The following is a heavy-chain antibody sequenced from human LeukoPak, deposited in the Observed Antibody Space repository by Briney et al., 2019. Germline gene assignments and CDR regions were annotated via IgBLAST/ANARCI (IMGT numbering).Heavy chain of an antibody. J-gene: IGHJ4*02. D-gene: IGHD1-26*01. CDR3: TSHLGAVRDY. CDR1: GFTFSNYW. CDR2: IKGDGTGT. V-gene: IGHV3-74*01. Sequence: TGGSLRLSCAASGFTFSNYWMHWVRQAPEKGLVWVSRIKGDGTGTTYADPVKGRFTISRDNAKNTLYLRMNNLRAEDTAVYYCTSHLGAVRDYWGQGTLVTVSS.